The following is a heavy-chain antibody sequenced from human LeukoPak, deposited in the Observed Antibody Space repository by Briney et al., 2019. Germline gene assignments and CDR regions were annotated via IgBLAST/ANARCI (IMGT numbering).Heavy chain of an antibody. CDR2: INHSGST. J-gene: IGHJ4*02. CDR3: ARSIYGDSYIDY. D-gene: IGHD4-17*01. CDR1: GGSFSGYY. Sequence: SETLSLTCAVYGGSFSGYYWSWIRQPPGKGLEWIGEINHSGSTNYNPSLKSRVTISVDTSKNQFSLKLSSVTAADAAVYYCARSIYGDSYIDYWGQGTLVTVSS. V-gene: IGHV4-34*01.